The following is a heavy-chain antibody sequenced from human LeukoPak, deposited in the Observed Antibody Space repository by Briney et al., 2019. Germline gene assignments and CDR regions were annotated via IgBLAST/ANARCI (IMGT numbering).Heavy chain of an antibody. CDR1: GGTFSSYA. CDR3: ASPVDSCGYPYYYYGMDV. D-gene: IGHD3-22*01. Sequence: SVKVSCKASGGTFSSYAISWVRQAPGQGLEWMGRIIPIFGIANYAQKFQGRATITADKSTSAAYMELSSLRSEDTAVYYCASPVDSCGYPYYYYGMDVWGQGTTVTVSS. V-gene: IGHV1-69*04. CDR2: IIPIFGIA. J-gene: IGHJ6*02.